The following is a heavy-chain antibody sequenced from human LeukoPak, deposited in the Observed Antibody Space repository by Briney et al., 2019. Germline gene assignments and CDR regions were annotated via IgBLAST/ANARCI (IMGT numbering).Heavy chain of an antibody. V-gene: IGHV4-39*01. J-gene: IGHJ4*02. CDR3: AVTLTGYSNFDY. CDR2: TYYSGST. D-gene: IGHD3-9*01. CDR1: DGSISSSSYY. Sequence: PSETLSLTCTVSDGSISSSSYYWGWIRQPPGKGLEWIGSTYYSGSTYSNPSFKSRVTISVDTSKNQFSLKLSSVTAADTAVYYCAVTLTGYSNFDYWGQGTLVTVSS.